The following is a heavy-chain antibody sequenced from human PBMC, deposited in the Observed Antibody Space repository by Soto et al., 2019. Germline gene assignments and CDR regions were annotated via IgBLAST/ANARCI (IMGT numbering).Heavy chain of an antibody. Sequence: GGSLRLSCAASGFTFSSYSMNWVRQAPGKGLEWVSSISSSSSYIYYADSVKGQFTISRDNAKNSLYLQMNSLRAEDTAVYYCARDGIPAAMFGYYYYYMDVWGKGTTVTVSS. CDR3: ARDGIPAAMFGYYYYYMDV. J-gene: IGHJ6*03. D-gene: IGHD2-2*01. CDR2: ISSSSSYI. V-gene: IGHV3-21*01. CDR1: GFTFSSYS.